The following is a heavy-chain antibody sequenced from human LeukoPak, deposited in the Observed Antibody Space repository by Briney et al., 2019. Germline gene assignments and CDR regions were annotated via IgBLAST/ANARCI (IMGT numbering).Heavy chain of an antibody. J-gene: IGHJ5*02. CDR3: AKPISGGLAVTADWFDP. CDR2: INANAINT. Sequence: GGSLRLSCETSGFAFSFSAMTWVRQAPGTGLEGGSTINANAINTYYAASVKGRFTISRDNSKSTLYLQLNSLRAEDTAVYYCAKPISGGLAVTADWFDPWGQGTLVIVSS. D-gene: IGHD6-19*01. V-gene: IGHV3-23*01. CDR1: GFAFSFSA.